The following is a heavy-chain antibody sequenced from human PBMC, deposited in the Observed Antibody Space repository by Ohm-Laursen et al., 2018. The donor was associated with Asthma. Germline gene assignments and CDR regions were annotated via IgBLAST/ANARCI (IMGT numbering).Heavy chain of an antibody. CDR3: ATLSWYASQF. Sequence: SLRLSCAASGFTFNSYGMHWVRQAPGKGLQWLAFIKPDGSQTYYADSMEGRFSISRDNSKNSLYLQMSSLRGEDTAIYYCATLSWYASQFWGQGTLVTVSS. CDR1: GFTFNSYG. D-gene: IGHD2-2*01. V-gene: IGHV3-7*01. J-gene: IGHJ4*02. CDR2: IKPDGSQT.